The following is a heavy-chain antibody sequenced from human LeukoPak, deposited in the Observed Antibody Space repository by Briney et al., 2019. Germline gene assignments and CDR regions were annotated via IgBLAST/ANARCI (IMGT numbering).Heavy chain of an antibody. D-gene: IGHD3-3*01. Sequence: HGESLKITCKGSGYSFTSYWISWVRQMPGKGLEWMGRIDPSDSYTNYSPSFQGHVTISADKSISTAYLQWSSLKASDTAMYYCARHENWRGWFDPWGQGTLVTASS. CDR3: ARHENWRGWFDP. CDR2: IDPSDSYT. V-gene: IGHV5-10-1*01. J-gene: IGHJ5*02. CDR1: GYSFTSYW.